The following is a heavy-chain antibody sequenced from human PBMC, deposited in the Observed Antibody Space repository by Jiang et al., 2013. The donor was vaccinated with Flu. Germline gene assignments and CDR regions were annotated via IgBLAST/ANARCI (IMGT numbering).Heavy chain of an antibody. J-gene: IGHJ4*02. V-gene: IGHV6-1*01. D-gene: IGHD6-6*01. CDR3: ARTSPRKDFDY. Sequence: RTYYRSKWNTDYAVSVKGRITTNPDTSKNQFSLHLNSVTPEDTAVYYCARTSPRKDFDYWGQGILVTVSS. CDR2: TYYRSKWNT.